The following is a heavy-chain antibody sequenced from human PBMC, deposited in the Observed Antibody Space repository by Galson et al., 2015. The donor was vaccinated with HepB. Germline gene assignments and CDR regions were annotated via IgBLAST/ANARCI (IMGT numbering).Heavy chain of an antibody. CDR2: IYYSGST. J-gene: IGHJ4*02. CDR1: GGSISSGDYY. Sequence: TLSLTCTVSGGSISSGDYYWSWIRQPPGKGLEWIGYIYYSGSTYYNPSLKSRVTISVDTSKNQFSLKLSSVTAADTAVYYCARDAHYYDSSGYPKYYFDYWGQGTLVTVSS. CDR3: ARDAHYYDSSGYPKYYFDY. D-gene: IGHD3-22*01. V-gene: IGHV4-30-4*01.